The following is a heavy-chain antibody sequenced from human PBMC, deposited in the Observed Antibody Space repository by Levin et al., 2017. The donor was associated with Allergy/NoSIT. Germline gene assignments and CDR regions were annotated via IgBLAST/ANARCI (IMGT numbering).Heavy chain of an antibody. J-gene: IGHJ3*01. Sequence: QTLSLTCTFSGFSLSTSGMCVSWFRQPPGKALEWLALIDWDDDKYYRTSLKTRLTISKDTSKDHVLLTMTNMDPVDTATHYCAREYSGGWYRIFDVWGQGTMVTVSS. CDR3: AREYSGGWYRIFDV. D-gene: IGHD6-19*01. CDR2: IDWDDDK. CDR1: GFSLSTSGMC. V-gene: IGHV2-70*13.